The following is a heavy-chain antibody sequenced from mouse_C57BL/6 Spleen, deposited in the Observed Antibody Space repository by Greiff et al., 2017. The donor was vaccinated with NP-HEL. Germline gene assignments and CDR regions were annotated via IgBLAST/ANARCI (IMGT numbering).Heavy chain of an antibody. D-gene: IGHD1-1*01. Sequence: QVQLQQSGAELVRPGASVKLSCKASGYTFTDYYINWVKQRPGQGLEWIARIYPGSGNTYYNEKFKGKATLTAEKSSSTAYMQLSSLTSEDSAVYFCARSRTTVNYAMDYWGQGTSVTVSS. J-gene: IGHJ4*01. V-gene: IGHV1-76*01. CDR2: IYPGSGNT. CDR3: ARSRTTVNYAMDY. CDR1: GYTFTDYY.